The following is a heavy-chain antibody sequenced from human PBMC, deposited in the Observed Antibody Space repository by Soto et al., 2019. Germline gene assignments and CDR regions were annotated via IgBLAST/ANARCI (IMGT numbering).Heavy chain of an antibody. V-gene: IGHV4-4*07. Sequence: SETLSLTCTVSGGSITDYSWVWIRQPAGKGLEWIGRIFSSGSTNYNPSLKGRITMSLDTSKNQFSLKLNSETATDTAVYFCARDQGVVVTADNWFDPWGQGILVTVSS. CDR1: GGSITDYS. J-gene: IGHJ5*02. CDR2: IFSSGST. CDR3: ARDQGVVVTADNWFDP. D-gene: IGHD2-21*02.